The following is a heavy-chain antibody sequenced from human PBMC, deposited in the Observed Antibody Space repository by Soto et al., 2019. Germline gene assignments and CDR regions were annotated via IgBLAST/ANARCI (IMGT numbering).Heavy chain of an antibody. J-gene: IGHJ5*02. Sequence: ASVKVSCKASGYTFTGYYMHWVRQAPGQGLEWMGWINPNSGGTNYAQKFQGRVTMTRDTSISTAYMELSRLRSDDTAVYYCARLLPPQLVRPDPWGQGTLVTVSS. CDR2: INPNSGGT. CDR3: ARLLPPQLVRPDP. D-gene: IGHD6-13*01. V-gene: IGHV1-2*02. CDR1: GYTFTGYY.